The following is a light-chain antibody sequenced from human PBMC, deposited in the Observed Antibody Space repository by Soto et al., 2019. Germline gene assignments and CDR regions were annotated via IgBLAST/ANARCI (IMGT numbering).Light chain of an antibody. Sequence: QSALTQPASVSGSPGQSITISCTGTNCDVGAYNYVSWYQKYPGKAPKLVIYEVINRPSGVSNRFSGSKSGKTASLTISGLQAEDEADYYCSSYTSTGTLVFGGGTQLTVL. J-gene: IGLJ2*01. CDR1: NCDVGAYNY. CDR3: SSYTSTGTLV. CDR2: EVI. V-gene: IGLV2-14*01.